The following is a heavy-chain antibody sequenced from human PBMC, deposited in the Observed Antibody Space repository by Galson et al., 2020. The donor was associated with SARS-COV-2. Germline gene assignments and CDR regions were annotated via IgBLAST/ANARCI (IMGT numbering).Heavy chain of an antibody. CDR2: INHSGST. D-gene: IGHD6-6*01. CDR1: GGTFSGYY. CDR3: ARGRPSSTWIYYYYYGMDG. J-gene: IGHJ6*02. Sequence: SETLSLTCAVSGGTFSGYYWSWIRQPPGKGLEWIGEINHSGSTNYNPSLKSRVTISVDKSKNQFSLKLSSVTAADTAVYDCARGRPSSTWIYYYYYGMDGWGQGTTVTVSS. V-gene: IGHV4-34*01.